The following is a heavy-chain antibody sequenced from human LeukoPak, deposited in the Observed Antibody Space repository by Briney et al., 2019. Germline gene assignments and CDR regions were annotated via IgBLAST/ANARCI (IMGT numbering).Heavy chain of an antibody. Sequence: GGSLRLSCAASGFTFSSYAMSWVRQAPGKGLEWVSAISGSGGSTYYADSVKGRFTISRDNSKNTLYLQMNSLRAEDTAVYYCAKGSCSSPSCYPNYWGQGTLVNGSS. CDR3: AKGSCSSPSCYPNY. D-gene: IGHD2-2*01. V-gene: IGHV3-23*01. J-gene: IGHJ4*02. CDR2: ISGSGGST. CDR1: GFTFSSYA.